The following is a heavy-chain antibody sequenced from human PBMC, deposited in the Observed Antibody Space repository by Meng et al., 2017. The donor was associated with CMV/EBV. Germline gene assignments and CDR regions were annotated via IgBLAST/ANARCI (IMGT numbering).Heavy chain of an antibody. D-gene: IGHD2-2*01. CDR3: ARDCSSTSCSPAFDY. J-gene: IGHJ4*02. Sequence: LTRAASGFTFSSHWMSRVRQDPGKGPEWVANIKQDGGEKYYVDPVKGRFTISRDNAKNTLYLQMNSLRAEDTAVYYCARDCSSTSCSPAFDYWGQGTLVTVSS. V-gene: IGHV3-7*01. CDR2: IKQDGGEK. CDR1: GFTFSSHW.